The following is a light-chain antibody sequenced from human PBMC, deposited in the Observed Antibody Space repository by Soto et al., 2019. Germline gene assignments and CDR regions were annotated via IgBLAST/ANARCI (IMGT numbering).Light chain of an antibody. J-gene: IGKJ5*01. CDR3: QQYGSSPPIT. V-gene: IGKV3-20*01. CDR1: QSVSSSY. CDR2: GAS. Sequence: EIVLTQSPGTLSLSPGERATLSCRASQSVSSSYLAGYQQKPGQAPRLLTYGASSRATGIPDRFSGSGSGTDFPLTISRLEPEDFAVYYCQQYGSSPPITFGQGTRLEIK.